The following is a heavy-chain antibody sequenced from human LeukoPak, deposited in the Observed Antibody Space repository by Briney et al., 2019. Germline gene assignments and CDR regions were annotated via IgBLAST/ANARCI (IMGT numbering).Heavy chain of an antibody. CDR1: GFTFSSYS. D-gene: IGHD5-24*01. CDR2: ISSSSNYI. J-gene: IGHJ4*02. V-gene: IGHV3-21*01. CDR3: ARDLEMATIDY. Sequence: GGSLRLSCAASGFTFSSYSMNWVRQAPGKGLEWVSSISSSSNYIYYADSVKGRVTISRDNAKNSLYLQMNSLRAEDTAVYYCARDLEMATIDYWGQGTLVTVSS.